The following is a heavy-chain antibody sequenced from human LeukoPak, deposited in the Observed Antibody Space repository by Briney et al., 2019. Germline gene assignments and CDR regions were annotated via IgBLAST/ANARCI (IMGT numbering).Heavy chain of an antibody. V-gene: IGHV4-31*11. J-gene: IGHJ3*02. CDR3: AKSREEIRGLDAFDI. CDR1: GGSFSGYY. Sequence: SETLSLTCAVYGGSFSGYYWSWIRQHPGKGLEWIGYIYYSGSTYYNPSLKSRVALSVDTSKNQFSLKLSSLTAADTAVYYCAKSREEIRGLDAFDIWGQGTMVTVSS. D-gene: IGHD5-24*01. CDR2: IYYSGST.